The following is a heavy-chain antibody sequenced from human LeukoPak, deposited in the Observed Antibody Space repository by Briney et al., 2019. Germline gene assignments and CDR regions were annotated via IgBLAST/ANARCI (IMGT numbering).Heavy chain of an antibody. CDR1: GGSISSSSYY. CDR2: ISYSRST. V-gene: IGHV4-39*06. D-gene: IGHD3-22*01. J-gene: IGHJ6*02. Sequence: SETLSLTCTVSGGSISSSSYYWGWIRQSPGQGLEWIGSISYSRSTYYNPSLESRVTISVDTSKNHFPLKLSSVTAADTAVYYCARDRRYYDTSGTVYYDAMDVWGQGTTVTVSS. CDR3: ARDRRYYDTSGTVYYDAMDV.